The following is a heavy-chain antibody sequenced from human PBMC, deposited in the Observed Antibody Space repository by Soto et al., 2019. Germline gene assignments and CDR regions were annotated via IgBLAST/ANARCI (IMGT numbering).Heavy chain of an antibody. Sequence: QVQLVQSGPEMKEPGASVKVSCKASNYDFRDYGFSWVRQAPGQGLAWMGWIRPYKGDTNYAQKFQGRVTLTTDSSTNTAYMELRSLRSDDTAMYYCARALPPCEPTSSVVVARFDYWGQGTLVTVSS. D-gene: IGHD2-21*01. J-gene: IGHJ4*02. V-gene: IGHV1-18*01. CDR3: ARALPPCEPTSSVVVARFDY. CDR2: IRPYKGDT. CDR1: NYDFRDYG.